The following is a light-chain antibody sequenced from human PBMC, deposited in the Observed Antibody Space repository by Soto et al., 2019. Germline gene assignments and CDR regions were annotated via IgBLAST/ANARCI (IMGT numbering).Light chain of an antibody. V-gene: IGKV1-33*01. CDR2: DAS. J-gene: IGKJ3*01. CDR3: QQYVNLPPLIFT. Sequence: DIQMTQSPSSLSASVGDRVTITCQASQDISNYLNWYQQKPGKAPKLLIYDASNLETGVPSRFSGSGSGTDFTFTISSLQPEDIATYYCQQYVNLPPLIFTFGPGTKVDIK. CDR1: QDISNY.